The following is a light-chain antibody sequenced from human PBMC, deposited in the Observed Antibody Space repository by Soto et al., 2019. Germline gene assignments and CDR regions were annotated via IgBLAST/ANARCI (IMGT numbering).Light chain of an antibody. Sequence: IVLTQSPATLSVSPWERATLSCRASQSVSSNLAWYQQKPGQAPRLLIYGASTRATGIPARFSGSGSGTDFTLTISSLEPEDFAVYYCQQRFNWQVTFGQGTRLEIK. CDR3: QQRFNWQVT. V-gene: IGKV3D-11*02. CDR1: QSVSSN. J-gene: IGKJ5*01. CDR2: GAS.